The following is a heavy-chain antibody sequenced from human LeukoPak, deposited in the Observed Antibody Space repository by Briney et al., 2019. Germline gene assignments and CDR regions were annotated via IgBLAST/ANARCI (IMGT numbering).Heavy chain of an antibody. J-gene: IGHJ3*02. CDR3: ARGLGYYYDSSGYPSGAFDI. CDR1: GGSISSGDYY. V-gene: IGHV4-30-4*01. CDR2: IYYSGST. D-gene: IGHD3-22*01. Sequence: SETLSLTCTVSGGSISSGDYYWSWIRQPPGKGLEWIGYIYYSGSTYYNPSLKSRVTISVDTSKNQFSLKLSSVTAADTAVYYCARGLGYYYDSSGYPSGAFDIWAKGQWSPSLQ.